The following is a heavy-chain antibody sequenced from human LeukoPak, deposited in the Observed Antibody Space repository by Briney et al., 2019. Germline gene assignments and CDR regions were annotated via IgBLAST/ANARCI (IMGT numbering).Heavy chain of an antibody. Sequence: SETLSLTCTVSGGSISSHYWSWIRQPAGKGLEGIGHIYTSGTTTNSNPSLKSRVPISLDTSKNHFSLKLSSVTAADTAVYYCARAKKRSGRSRNFYLDVWGKGTTVTVS. CDR2: IYTSGTT. CDR3: ARAKKRSGRSRNFYLDV. J-gene: IGHJ6*03. D-gene: IGHD1-26*01. CDR1: GGSISSHY. V-gene: IGHV4-4*08.